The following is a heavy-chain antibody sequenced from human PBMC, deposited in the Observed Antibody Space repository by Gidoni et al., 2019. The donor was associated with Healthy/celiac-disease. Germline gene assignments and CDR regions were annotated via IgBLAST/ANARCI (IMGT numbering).Heavy chain of an antibody. V-gene: IGHV4-34*01. CDR3: ARWEGRSYYYYYGMDV. D-gene: IGHD1-26*01. Sequence: QVQLQQWGAGLLKPSETLSLTCAVYGGSFSGYYWSWIRQPPGKGLEWIGEINHSGSTNYNPSLKSRVTISVDTSKNQFSLKLSSVTAADTAVYYCARWEGRSYYYYYGMDVWGQGTTVTVSS. CDR1: GGSFSGYY. J-gene: IGHJ6*02. CDR2: INHSGST.